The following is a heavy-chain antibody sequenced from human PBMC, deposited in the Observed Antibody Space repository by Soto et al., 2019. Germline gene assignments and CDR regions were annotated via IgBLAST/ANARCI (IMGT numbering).Heavy chain of an antibody. Sequence: GESLKISCKGSGYSFTNYWISWVRQIPGKGLEWVGSIDPSDSYTNYSPSFQGHVTISADKSISTAYLQWSSLKASDTAMYYCASNFEWESVVVPAHVKDYYGMDVWGEGTTVTV. V-gene: IGHV5-10-1*01. D-gene: IGHD2-2*01. CDR2: IDPSDSYT. CDR1: GYSFTNYW. CDR3: ASNFEWESVVVPAHVKDYYGMDV. J-gene: IGHJ6*01.